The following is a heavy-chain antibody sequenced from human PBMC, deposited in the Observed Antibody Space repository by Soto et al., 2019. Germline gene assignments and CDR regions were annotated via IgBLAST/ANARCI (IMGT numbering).Heavy chain of an antibody. Sequence: VQLVESGGGLVQPGGSLRLSCAASGFTFSSYSMNWVRQAPGKGLEWVSYMSSTYAIYYADSVRGRFTISRDNAKNLLDLQMNSLRVVDTAVYYCARAPAGDYTLYHYYTMDVWGQGTPVTVSS. D-gene: IGHD4-17*01. J-gene: IGHJ6*02. V-gene: IGHV3-48*04. CDR2: MSSTYAI. CDR3: ARAPAGDYTLYHYYTMDV. CDR1: GFTFSSYS.